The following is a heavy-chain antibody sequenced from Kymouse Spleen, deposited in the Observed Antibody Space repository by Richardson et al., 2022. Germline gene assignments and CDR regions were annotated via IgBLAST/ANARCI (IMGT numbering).Heavy chain of an antibody. CDR1: GFTFSSYD. D-gene: IGHD6-13*01. J-gene: IGHJ6*02. V-gene: IGHV3-13*01. CDR2: IGTAGDT. CDR3: ARGIAAAGVYYYYGMDV. Sequence: EVQLVESGGGLVQPGGSLRLSCAASGFTFSSYDMHWVRQATGKGLEWVSAIGTAGDTYYPGSVKGRFTISRENAKNSLYLQMNSLRAGDTAVYYCARGIAAAGVYYYYGMDVWGQGTTVTVSS.